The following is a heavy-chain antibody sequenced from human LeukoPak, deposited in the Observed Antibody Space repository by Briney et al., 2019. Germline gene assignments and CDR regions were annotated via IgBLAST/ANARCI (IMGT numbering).Heavy chain of an antibody. CDR1: GYSISSGYY. D-gene: IGHD2-15*01. J-gene: IGHJ4*02. V-gene: IGHV4-38-2*02. CDR2: IYHSGST. Sequence: SETLSLTCSVSGYSISSGYYWGWIRQPPGKGLEWLGCIYHSGSTYYTPSLKSRVTISIDTSKNHFSLKLTPVTAADTAVYYCAREQWCSGGTCYFVDYWGQGTLVTVSS. CDR3: AREQWCSGGTCYFVDY.